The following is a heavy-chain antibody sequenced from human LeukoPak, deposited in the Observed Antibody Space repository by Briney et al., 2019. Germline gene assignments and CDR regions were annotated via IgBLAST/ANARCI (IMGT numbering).Heavy chain of an antibody. CDR1: GDSITSGTYY. CDR3: ARYTSLSSNWFDP. CDR2: IYYTGVT. J-gene: IGHJ5*02. Sequence: SQTLSLTCTVPGDSITSGTYYWTWIRQHPGKGLEWIGYIYYTGVTYYNPSLMGRLTISVDTSKNQFSLKMNSVTAADTAVYYCARYTSLSSNWFDPWGQGTLVTVSS. V-gene: IGHV4-31*03. D-gene: IGHD2/OR15-2a*01.